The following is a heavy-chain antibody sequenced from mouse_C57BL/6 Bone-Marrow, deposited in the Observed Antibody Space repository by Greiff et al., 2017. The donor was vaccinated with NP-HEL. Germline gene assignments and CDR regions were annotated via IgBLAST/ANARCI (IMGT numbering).Heavy chain of an antibody. CDR2: IDPSDSET. Sequence: QVQLQQPGAELVRPGSSVKLSCKASGYTFTSSWMHWVKQRPIQGLEWIGNIDPSDSETHYNQKFKDKATFTVDKSSSTAYMQLSSRTSEDSAVYYCARMMDGYYDYFDYWGQGTTLTVSS. V-gene: IGHV1-52*01. D-gene: IGHD2-3*01. CDR1: GYTFTSSW. CDR3: ARMMDGYYDYFDY. J-gene: IGHJ2*01.